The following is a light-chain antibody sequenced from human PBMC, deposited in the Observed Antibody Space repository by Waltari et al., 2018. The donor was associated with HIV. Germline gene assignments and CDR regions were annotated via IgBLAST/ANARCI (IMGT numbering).Light chain of an antibody. V-gene: IGLV1-47*01. CDR2: MND. CDR3: AVWDDSLGGAV. Sequence: QSVVTQPPSASGTPGQRVPISCSGSGSNIGHYSVNWYQHFPGTAPKLLIYMNDQRPSGVPGRFSGSQSGTSASLAISGLQYDDEADYYCAVWDDSLGGAVFGGGTKLTVL. J-gene: IGLJ2*01. CDR1: GSNIGHYS.